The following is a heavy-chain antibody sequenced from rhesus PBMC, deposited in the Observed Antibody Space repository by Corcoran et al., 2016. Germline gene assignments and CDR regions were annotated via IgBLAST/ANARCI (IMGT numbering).Heavy chain of an antibody. J-gene: IGHJ4*01. CDR1: GYTFTSYG. Sequence: QVQLVQSGAEVKQPGASVKVSCKASGYTFTSYGMNWVRQAHGQRLEWIGWIHTDTGNPTYAQGLHRRVTFSNDTSISTADLQISSLKAEDTAVYYCARRHSGSYYFPTEYFDYWGQGVLVTVSS. V-gene: IGHV7-114*01. D-gene: IGHD3-16*01. CDR2: IHTDTGNP. CDR3: ARRHSGSYYFPTEYFDY.